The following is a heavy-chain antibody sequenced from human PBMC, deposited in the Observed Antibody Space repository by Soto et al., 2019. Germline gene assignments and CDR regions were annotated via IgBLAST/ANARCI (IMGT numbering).Heavy chain of an antibody. V-gene: IGHV4-34*01. CDR1: GGSFSGYY. D-gene: IGHD4-4*01. CDR3: ARASNPYYYYYMDV. Sequence: SETLSLTCAVYGGSFSGYYWSWIRQPPGKGLEWIGEINHSGSTNYNPSLKSRVTISVDTSKNQFSLKLSSVTAADTAVYYCARASNPYYYYYMDVWGKGTTVTVSS. J-gene: IGHJ6*03. CDR2: INHSGST.